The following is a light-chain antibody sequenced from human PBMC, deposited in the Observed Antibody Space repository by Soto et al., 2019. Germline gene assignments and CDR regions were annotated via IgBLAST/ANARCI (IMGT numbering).Light chain of an antibody. CDR2: GNN. V-gene: IGLV1-40*01. CDR3: LSYDNSLSSPVL. Sequence: QSVLTHPPSVSGAPGQRVTIPCTGSSSSIGAGYDVHWYQQLPGTAPKLLIYGNNNRPSGVPDRFSGSRSGTSASLAITGLQAEDEADYFCLSYDNSLSSPVLFGGGTKLTVL. J-gene: IGLJ2*01. CDR1: SSSIGAGYD.